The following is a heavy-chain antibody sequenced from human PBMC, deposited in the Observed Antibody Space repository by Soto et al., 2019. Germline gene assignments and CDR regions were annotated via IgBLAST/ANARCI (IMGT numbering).Heavy chain of an antibody. D-gene: IGHD2-8*01. CDR3: ARDEEMEGSYFDY. Sequence: PGGSLRLPYTASEFTFINFWMHCVRQAPGKGLVWVSRINSDGSSSTYADSVRGRFTISRDNAKNSLYLQMNSLRAEDTAVYYCARDEEMEGSYFDYWGQGTLVTVSS. CDR2: INSDGSSS. J-gene: IGHJ4*02. CDR1: EFTFINFW. V-gene: IGHV3-74*01.